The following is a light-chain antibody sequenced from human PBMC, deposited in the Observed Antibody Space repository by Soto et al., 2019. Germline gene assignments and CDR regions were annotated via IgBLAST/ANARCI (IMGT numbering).Light chain of an antibody. CDR3: QQSYSTPRT. CDR1: QSISSY. Sequence: DIQMTQSPSSLSASVGDRVTITCRARQSISSYLNWYQQKPGKAPKLLIYAASSLQSGVPSRFSGSGSGTDFTLTSSSLQPEDFATYYCQQSYSTPRTFGQGTKVEIK. V-gene: IGKV1-39*01. CDR2: AAS. J-gene: IGKJ1*01.